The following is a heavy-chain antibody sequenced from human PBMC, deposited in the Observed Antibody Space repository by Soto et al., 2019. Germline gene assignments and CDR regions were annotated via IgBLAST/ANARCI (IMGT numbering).Heavy chain of an antibody. J-gene: IGHJ4*02. D-gene: IGHD2-8*01. CDR2: ISGSGGST. CDR3: AKEADSLILIVLMVYAPYFDC. V-gene: IGHV3-23*01. CDR1: GFTFSSYA. Sequence: PGGSLRLSCAASGFTFSSYAMSWVRQAPGKGLEWVSAISGSGGSTYYADSVKGRFTISRDNSKNTLYLQMNSLRAEDTAVYYCAKEADSLILIVLMVYAPYFDCWGQGTLVTVSS.